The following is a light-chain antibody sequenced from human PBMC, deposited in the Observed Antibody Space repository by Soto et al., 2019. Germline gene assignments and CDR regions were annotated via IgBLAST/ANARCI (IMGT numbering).Light chain of an antibody. CDR1: SSDVGGYNY. CDR3: CSYAGSTTLYV. Sequence: SVLTQPPSASGSPGQSVTISCSGTSSDVGGYNYVSWHQQHPGTAPKLMIYEAFKRPSGVSNRFSGSKSGDTVSLTISGLQAEDEADYYCCSYAGSTTLYVFGTGTKVTVL. J-gene: IGLJ1*01. CDR2: EAF. V-gene: IGLV2-23*01.